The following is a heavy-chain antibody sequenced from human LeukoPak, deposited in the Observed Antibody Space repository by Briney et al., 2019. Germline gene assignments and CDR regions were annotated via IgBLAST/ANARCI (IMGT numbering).Heavy chain of an antibody. D-gene: IGHD3-10*01. J-gene: IGHJ4*02. Sequence: PGGSLRLSCAASGFTFSSYGMHWVRQAPGKGLEWVAFIRYDGSNKYYADSLKGRFTISRDNSKNTLYLQMNSLRAEDTAVYYCAKDRVTMVRGVIITFDYWGQGTLVTVSS. CDR2: IRYDGSNK. CDR1: GFTFSSYG. V-gene: IGHV3-30*02. CDR3: AKDRVTMVRGVIITFDY.